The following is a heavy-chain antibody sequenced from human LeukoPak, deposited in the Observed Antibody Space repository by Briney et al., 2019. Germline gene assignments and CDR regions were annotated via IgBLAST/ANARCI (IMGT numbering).Heavy chain of an antibody. CDR1: GFNFNDHY. V-gene: IGHV3-11*04. J-gene: IGHJ3*02. Sequence: GGPLRLSCAASGFNFNDHYMTWIRQPPGKGLEWISYISSSSSSRYNADSVRGRFAISRDNSKNSMYLQMNSLRAEDTAVYYCARSISGGYMSFDIWGQGTMVTVSS. CDR2: ISSSSSSR. D-gene: IGHD3-22*01. CDR3: ARSISGGYMSFDI.